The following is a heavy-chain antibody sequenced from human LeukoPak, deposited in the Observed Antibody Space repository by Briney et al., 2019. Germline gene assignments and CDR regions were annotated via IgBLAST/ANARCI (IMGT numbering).Heavy chain of an antibody. CDR1: GFTFSSYW. D-gene: IGHD4-17*01. J-gene: IGHJ5*02. CDR2: IKQDGSEK. CDR3: ATERGVTINWFDP. Sequence: GGFLRLSCAASGFTFSSYWMSWVRQAPGKGLEWVANIKQDGSEKYYVDSVKGRFTISRDNAKNSLYLQMNSLRAEDTAVYYCATERGVTINWFDPWGQGTLDTVSS. V-gene: IGHV3-7*04.